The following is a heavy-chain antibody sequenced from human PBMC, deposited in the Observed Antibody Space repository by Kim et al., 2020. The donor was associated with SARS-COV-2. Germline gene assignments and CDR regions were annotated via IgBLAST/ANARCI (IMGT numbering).Heavy chain of an antibody. D-gene: IGHD3-22*01. J-gene: IGHJ3*02. V-gene: IGHV1-69*13. CDR1: GGTFSRYA. CDR2: IIPIFGTA. Sequence: SVKVSCKASGGTFSRYAISWVRQAPGQGLEWMGGIIPIFGTANYVQQFQGRVTITADESTSTAYMELSSLRSEDTAVYYCARALGNEAFHKGYYLDDAFDIWGQGTMVTVSS. CDR3: ARALGNEAFHKGYYLDDAFDI.